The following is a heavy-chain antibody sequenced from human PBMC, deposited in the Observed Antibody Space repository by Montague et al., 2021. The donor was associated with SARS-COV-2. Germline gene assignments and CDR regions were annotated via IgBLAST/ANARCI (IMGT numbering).Heavy chain of an antibody. Sequence: ETLSLTCTVSGGSVCSYYWSWIRQPPGKGLEWIGYIYYSGSTNYNPSLKSRVTISVDTSKNQFSLKLSSVTAADTAVYYCARGGYYDYAFDIWGQGTMVTVSS. J-gene: IGHJ3*02. CDR2: IYYSGST. CDR3: ARGGYYDYAFDI. D-gene: IGHD3-22*01. V-gene: IGHV4-59*02. CDR1: GGSVCSYY.